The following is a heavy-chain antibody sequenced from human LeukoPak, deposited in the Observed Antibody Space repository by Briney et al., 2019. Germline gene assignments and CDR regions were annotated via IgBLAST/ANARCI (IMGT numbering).Heavy chain of an antibody. CDR3: AKAKIQLWPQDY. V-gene: IGHV3-30*18. D-gene: IGHD5-18*01. CDR1: GFSFRNYG. Sequence: GGSLRLSCAASGFSFRNYGMHWVRQAPGKGLEWVAVISDDGSIKKYADPVKGRFTISRDNPKNTLYLQMNSLRSEDTAVYYCAKAKIQLWPQDYWGPGTRVTVSS. CDR2: ISDDGSIK. J-gene: IGHJ4*02.